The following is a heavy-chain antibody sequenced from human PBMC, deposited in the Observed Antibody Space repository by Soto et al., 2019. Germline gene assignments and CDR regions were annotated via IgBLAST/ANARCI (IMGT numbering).Heavy chain of an antibody. CDR3: GTASGGDYFDY. V-gene: IGHV4-31*03. D-gene: IGHD4-17*01. J-gene: IGHJ4*02. Sequence: SETLSLTCPVSGGSISSGCYYWSWIRQHPGKGLEWIGYINYSGNTYYNPSLKSRVTIPVDTSKNQFSLKLSSVTAADTAVYYCGTASGGDYFDYWGQGTLVTV. CDR1: GGSISSGCYY. CDR2: INYSGNT.